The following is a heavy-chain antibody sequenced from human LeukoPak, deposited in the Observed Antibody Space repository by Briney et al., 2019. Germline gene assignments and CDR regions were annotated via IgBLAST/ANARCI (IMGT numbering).Heavy chain of an antibody. CDR1: GGSISSSSYY. J-gene: IGHJ4*02. Sequence: PSETLSLTCTVSGGSISSSSYYWGWIRQPPGKGLEWIGSIYYSGSTYYNPSLKSRVTISVDTSKNQFSLKLSSVTAADTAVYYCAGGPGAMAPFDYWGQGTLVTVSS. D-gene: IGHD1-26*01. V-gene: IGHV4-39*01. CDR3: AGGPGAMAPFDY. CDR2: IYYSGST.